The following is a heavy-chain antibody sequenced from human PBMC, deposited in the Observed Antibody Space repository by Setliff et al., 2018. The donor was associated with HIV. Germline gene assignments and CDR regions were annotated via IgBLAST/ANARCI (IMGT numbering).Heavy chain of an antibody. CDR3: ARRASWGRFDY. J-gene: IGHJ4*02. Sequence: ESGPTLVNPTQTLTLTCTFSGFSLTTDGVGVGWIRQPPGKAPEWLALIYWDDDKRYSPSLKSRLTITKDTSKNQVVLTMTNMDPVDTATYYCARRASWGRFDYWGQGTLVTVSS. CDR2: IYWDDDK. D-gene: IGHD2-2*01. V-gene: IGHV2-5*02. CDR1: GFSLTTDGVG.